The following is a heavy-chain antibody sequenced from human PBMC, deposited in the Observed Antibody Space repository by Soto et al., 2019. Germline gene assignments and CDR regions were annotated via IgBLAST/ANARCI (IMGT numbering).Heavy chain of an antibody. CDR3: ARDVGYSQADYFDD. J-gene: IGHJ4*02. V-gene: IGHV1-18*01. CDR2: ISGHNGNT. CDR1: GYTFNEFG. Sequence: HLVQPGNEVRKPGASVRVSCKASGYTFNEFGITWVRQAPGQGLQWEGRISGHNGNTEYALNFRGRVTLTTDTSTNTAYMDLTSLTRDDTAVYYCARDVGYSQADYFDDWGQGTLVTVSS. D-gene: IGHD5-18*01.